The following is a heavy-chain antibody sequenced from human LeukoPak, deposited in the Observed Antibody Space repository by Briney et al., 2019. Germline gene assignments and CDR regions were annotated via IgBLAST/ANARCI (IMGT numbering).Heavy chain of an antibody. CDR1: GFTFSSYG. V-gene: IGHV3-30*02. D-gene: IGHD6-13*01. CDR3: AKDRGSCSSSWYTPDAFDI. Sequence: GGSLRLSCAASGFTFSSYGMHWVRQAPGKGLEWVAFIRYDGSNKYYADSVKGRFTISRDNSKNTLYLQMNSLRAEDTAVYYCAKDRGSCSSSWYTPDAFDIWGQGTMVTVSS. J-gene: IGHJ3*02. CDR2: IRYDGSNK.